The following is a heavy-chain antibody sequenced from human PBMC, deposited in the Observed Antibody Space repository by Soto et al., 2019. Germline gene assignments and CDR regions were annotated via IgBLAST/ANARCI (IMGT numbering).Heavy chain of an antibody. J-gene: IGHJ4*02. V-gene: IGHV3-30*18. D-gene: IGHD4-4*01. CDR2: ISYDGSNK. CDR1: GFTFSSYG. Sequence: GGSLRLSCAASGFTFSSYGMHWVRQAPGKGLEWVAVISYDGSNKYYADSVKGRFTISRDNSKNTLYLQMNSLRAEDTAVYYCAKRYSNYELDYFDYWGQGTLVTVSS. CDR3: AKRYSNYELDYFDY.